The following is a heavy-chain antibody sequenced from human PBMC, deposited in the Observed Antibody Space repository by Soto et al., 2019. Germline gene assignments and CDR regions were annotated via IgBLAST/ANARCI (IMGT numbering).Heavy chain of an antibody. CDR2: LSWNSGFS. J-gene: IGHJ3*02. D-gene: IGHD3-22*01. CDR3: AKGRGTIVVTDAYDI. Sequence: GGSLRLSCGGSGFSFDDYTMHWVRQAPGKGPEWVASLSWNSGFSGYADSVKGRFTISRDNAQSSVHLQMNNLRTEDTALYYCAKGRGTIVVTDAYDIWGQGTMVT. V-gene: IGHV3-9*01. CDR1: GFSFDDYT.